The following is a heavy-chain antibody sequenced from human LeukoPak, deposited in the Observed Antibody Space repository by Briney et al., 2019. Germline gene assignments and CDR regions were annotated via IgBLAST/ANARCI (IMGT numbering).Heavy chain of an antibody. Sequence: PSETLSLTCTVSGGSISSSSYYWGWIRQPPGKGLEWIGSIYYSGSTNYNPSLKSRVTISVDTSKNQFSLKLSSVTAADTAVYYCARQVATKGEWAFDVWGQGTMVTVSS. CDR3: ARQVATKGEWAFDV. J-gene: IGHJ3*01. CDR1: GGSISSSSYY. CDR2: IYYSGST. V-gene: IGHV4-39*07. D-gene: IGHD5-12*01.